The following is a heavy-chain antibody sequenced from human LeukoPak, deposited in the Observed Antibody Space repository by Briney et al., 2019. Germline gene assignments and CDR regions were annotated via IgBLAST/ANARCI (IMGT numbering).Heavy chain of an antibody. D-gene: IGHD2-2*01. J-gene: IGHJ5*02. V-gene: IGHV1-24*01. CDR2: FDPEDAET. Sequence: GASVKVSCKFSGYTLTELSMHWVRQAPGKGLEWMGGFDPEDAETIYAQKFQDRVTMTEDTSTDTAYMELSSLRSEDTAVYYCATDLKPVVPGAVDNWFDPWGQGTLVTVSS. CDR3: ATDLKPVVPGAVDNWFDP. CDR1: GYTLTELS.